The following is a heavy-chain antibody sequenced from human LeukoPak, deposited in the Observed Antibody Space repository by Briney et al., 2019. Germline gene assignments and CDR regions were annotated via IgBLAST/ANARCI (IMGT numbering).Heavy chain of an antibody. Sequence: SETLSLTCAVYGGSFSGYYWSWIRQPPGKGLEWIGEINHSGSTNYNPSLKSRVTISVDTSKNQFSLRLSLMTAADTGVYYCARQGSSPNWFDPWGQGTLVTVSS. J-gene: IGHJ5*02. CDR3: ARQGSSPNWFDP. V-gene: IGHV4-34*01. CDR2: INHSGST. D-gene: IGHD1-26*01. CDR1: GGSFSGYY.